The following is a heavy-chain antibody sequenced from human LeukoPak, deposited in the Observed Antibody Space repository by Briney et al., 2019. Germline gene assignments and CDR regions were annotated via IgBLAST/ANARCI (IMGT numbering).Heavy chain of an antibody. V-gene: IGHV4-61*02. Sequence: SETLSLTCTVSGGSISSGSYYWNWIRQPAGKGLEWIGRIYSSGSTNYNPSLKSRATISVDTSKIQFSLNLSSVTAADTAVYYCAREESQKAATSMWDYYYYYYMGVWGKGTTVTVSS. CDR2: IYSSGST. D-gene: IGHD6-13*01. CDR3: AREESQKAATSMWDYYYYYYMGV. J-gene: IGHJ6*03. CDR1: GGSISSGSYY.